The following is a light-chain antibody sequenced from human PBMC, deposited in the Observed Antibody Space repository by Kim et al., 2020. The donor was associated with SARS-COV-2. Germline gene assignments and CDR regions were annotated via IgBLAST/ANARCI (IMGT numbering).Light chain of an antibody. V-gene: IGKV1-5*03. Sequence: DIQMTQSQSTLSASLGETVLITCRASQSVAPWLAWYQQKSGRAPKLLIYETFNLEGGVPSRFSASASGTEFTLIISSLQPEDFATYYCQQYHTNPWTFGQGTKVEI. CDR1: QSVAPW. CDR2: ETF. J-gene: IGKJ1*01. CDR3: QQYHTNPWT.